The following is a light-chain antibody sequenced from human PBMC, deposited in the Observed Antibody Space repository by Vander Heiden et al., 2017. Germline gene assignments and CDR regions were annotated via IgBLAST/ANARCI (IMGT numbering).Light chain of an antibody. V-gene: IGKV1-39*01. CDR1: QSIRNY. CDR3: QQTYNSPFT. Sequence: DIQMTQSPSSLSASVGESVTITCRASQSIRNYLHWYQHKPGIAPKLLTYSASSLQSGVPSRFSGSGSDTDITLTISSLQPEDFATYYCQQTYNSPFTFGHGTRLEIK. CDR2: SAS. J-gene: IGKJ5*01.